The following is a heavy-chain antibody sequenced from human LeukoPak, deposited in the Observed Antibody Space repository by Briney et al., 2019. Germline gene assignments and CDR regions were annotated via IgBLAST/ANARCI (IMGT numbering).Heavy chain of an antibody. Sequence: PGGSLRLSCAASGFTFSSYCMHWVRQAPGKGLVWVSRINSDRSSTNYADTVEGRFTISRDNSKNTLYLQMNSLRVDDTAVYYCARGGGSIAYYWGQGTLVTVSS. CDR3: ARGGGSIAYY. J-gene: IGHJ4*02. V-gene: IGHV3-74*01. CDR2: INSDRSST. D-gene: IGHD2-15*01. CDR1: GFTFSSYC.